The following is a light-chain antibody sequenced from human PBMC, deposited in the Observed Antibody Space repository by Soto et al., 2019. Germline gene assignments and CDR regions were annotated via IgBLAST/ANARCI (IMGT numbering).Light chain of an antibody. Sequence: ETVMTQSPVTLSVSPGDTATLSCRASQRVSSHLAWYQQKPGQAPRLLIYGASTRATGIPARFSGSGSGTEFTLTISSLQSEDFGTYYCQQTYSTFVSFGGGTKVDIK. CDR2: GAS. V-gene: IGKV3-15*01. CDR1: QRVSSH. J-gene: IGKJ4*01. CDR3: QQTYSTFVS.